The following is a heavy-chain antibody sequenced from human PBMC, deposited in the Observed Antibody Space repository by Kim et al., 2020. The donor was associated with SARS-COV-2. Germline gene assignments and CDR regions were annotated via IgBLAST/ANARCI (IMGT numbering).Heavy chain of an antibody. Sequence: SVKVSCKASGFTFTSSAVQWVRQARGQRLEWIGWIVVGSGNTNYAQKFQERVTITRDMSTSTAYMELSSLRSEDTAVYYCAADIVARRHFDYWGQGTLVTVSS. CDR1: GFTFTSSA. J-gene: IGHJ4*02. CDR2: IVVGSGNT. V-gene: IGHV1-58*01. CDR3: AADIVARRHFDY. D-gene: IGHD5-12*01.